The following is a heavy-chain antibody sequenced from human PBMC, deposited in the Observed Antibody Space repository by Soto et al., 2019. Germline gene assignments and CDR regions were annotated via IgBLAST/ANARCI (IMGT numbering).Heavy chain of an antibody. J-gene: IGHJ6*02. V-gene: IGHV5-51*01. Sequence: GESLKISCKGSGYSFTSYWIGWVRQMPGKGLEWMGIIYPGDSDTRYSPSFQGQVTISADKSISTAYLQWSSLKASDTAMYYCARHIPYYYGSGSYYTNYYYGMDVWGQGTTVTVSS. CDR2: IYPGDSDT. CDR3: ARHIPYYYGSGSYYTNYYYGMDV. D-gene: IGHD3-10*01. CDR1: GYSFTSYW.